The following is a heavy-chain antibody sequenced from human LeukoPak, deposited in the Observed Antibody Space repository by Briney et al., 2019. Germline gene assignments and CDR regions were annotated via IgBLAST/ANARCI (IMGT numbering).Heavy chain of an antibody. CDR2: ISPRTTYT. J-gene: IGHJ4*02. CDR3: ARGHYGLDN. Sequence: PGGSLRLSCEASGFTFSDYYMSWIRQAPGKGLEWVSYISPRTTYTNYADSVEGRFIISRDDAKNSLYLQMNSLRAEDTAVYYCARGHYGLDNWGQGTLVTVSS. V-gene: IGHV3-11*06. D-gene: IGHD4-17*01. CDR1: GFTFSDYY.